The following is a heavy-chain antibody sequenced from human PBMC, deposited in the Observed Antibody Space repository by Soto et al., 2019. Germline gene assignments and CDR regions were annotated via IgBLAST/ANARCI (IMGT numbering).Heavy chain of an antibody. CDR3: ARGGRSVLSIDY. Sequence: EVQLLESGGGLVQPGGSLRLSCAPSGFTCNSYAMSWVRQAPGKGLVWVPGISSSGVSTFYADSVRGRFTISRDNSKNTLYLQRNSQRAEDTAVQYCARGGRSVLSIDYWGQGTLVTVSP. D-gene: IGHD2-8*02. CDR2: ISSSGVST. V-gene: IGHV3-23*01. J-gene: IGHJ4*02. CDR1: GFTCNSYA.